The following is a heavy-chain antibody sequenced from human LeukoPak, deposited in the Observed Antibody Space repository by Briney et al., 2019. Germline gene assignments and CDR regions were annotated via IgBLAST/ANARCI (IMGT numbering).Heavy chain of an antibody. J-gene: IGHJ6*03. CDR3: ARFPGSAEYRHYYYTDV. CDR2: IYYSDST. CDR1: GGSISNYF. V-gene: IGHV4-59*01. Sequence: SETLSLTCTVSGGSISNYFWSWIRQPPGKGLECIGYIYYSDSTNYNPSLKSRVTVSVDTSKNQFSLKLSSVTAADTAVYYCARFPGSAEYRHYYYTDVWGKGTTVTVSS. D-gene: IGHD2-15*01.